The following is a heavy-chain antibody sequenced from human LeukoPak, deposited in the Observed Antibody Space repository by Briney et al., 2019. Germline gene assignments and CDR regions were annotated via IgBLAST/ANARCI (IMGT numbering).Heavy chain of an antibody. Sequence: ASVKVSCKASGGTFSGNSITWVRQAPGRGLEWMGRFIPILNTTNYAQDFQGRVTLTADKSTSTAYMELMSLGSEDTAVYYCARETRDSNWNSVAYLDHWGQGTLVTVSS. CDR1: GGTFSGNS. V-gene: IGHV1-69*08. CDR3: ARETRDSNWNSVAYLDH. CDR2: FIPILNTT. J-gene: IGHJ4*02. D-gene: IGHD1-7*01.